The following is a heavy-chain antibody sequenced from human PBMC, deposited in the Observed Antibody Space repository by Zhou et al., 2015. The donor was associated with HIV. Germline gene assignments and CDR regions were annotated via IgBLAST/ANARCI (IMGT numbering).Heavy chain of an antibody. D-gene: IGHD3-22*01. CDR2: IIPIFGPV. Sequence: QVQLVQSGAEVKRPGSSVKVSCKANGGTFSGSDISWVRQAPGQGLEWMGGIIPIFGPVNYAQKFQGRVTITADKSTSTAYMELSSLTSEDAAIYFCARSSVNHDNAFDIWGQGTKVIVSS. V-gene: IGHV1-69*06. J-gene: IGHJ3*02. CDR1: GGTFSGSD. CDR3: ARSSVNHDNAFDI.